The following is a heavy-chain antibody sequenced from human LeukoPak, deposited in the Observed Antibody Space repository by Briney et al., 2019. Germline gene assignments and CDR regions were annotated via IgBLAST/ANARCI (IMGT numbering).Heavy chain of an antibody. V-gene: IGHV3-7*03. D-gene: IGHD6-13*01. Sequence: GGSLRLSCAASGFTFSSYAMSWVRQAPGKGLEWVANIKQDGSEKYYVDSVKGRFTISRDNAKNSLYLQMNSLRAEDTAVYYCARGGGGFIAAAGKVRWFDPWGQGTLVTVSS. CDR2: IKQDGSEK. J-gene: IGHJ5*02. CDR3: ARGGGGFIAAAGKVRWFDP. CDR1: GFTFSSYA.